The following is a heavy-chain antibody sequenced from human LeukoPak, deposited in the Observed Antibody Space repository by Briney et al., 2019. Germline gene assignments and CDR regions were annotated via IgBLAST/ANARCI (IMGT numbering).Heavy chain of an antibody. CDR1: GYTFTGYY. D-gene: IGHD6-13*01. V-gene: IGHV1-2*06. Sequence: GASVKVSCKASGYTFTGYYIHWVRQAPGQRLEWMGRINPNGGDRNYAQKFQGRVTMTRDTSISAAYMELSSLRSDDTAVYYCARGAAVGQTRDYWGQGTLVTVSS. J-gene: IGHJ4*02. CDR2: INPNGGDR. CDR3: ARGAAVGQTRDY.